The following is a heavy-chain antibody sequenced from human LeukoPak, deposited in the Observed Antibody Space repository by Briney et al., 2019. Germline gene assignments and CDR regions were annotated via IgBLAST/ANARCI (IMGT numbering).Heavy chain of an antibody. V-gene: IGHV3-23*01. CDR2: ISGSGGST. D-gene: IGHD3-3*01. CDR3: AKSSNFWSGYDLDY. J-gene: IGHJ4*02. Sequence: GGSLRLPCAASGFTFSSYAMSWVRQAPGKGLEWVSAISGSGGSTYYADSVKGRFTISRDNSKNALYLQMNSLRAEDTAVYYCAKSSNFWSGYDLDYWGQGTLVTVSS. CDR1: GFTFSSYA.